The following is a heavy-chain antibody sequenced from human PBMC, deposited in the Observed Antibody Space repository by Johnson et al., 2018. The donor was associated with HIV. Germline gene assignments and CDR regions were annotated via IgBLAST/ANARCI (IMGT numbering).Heavy chain of an antibody. D-gene: IGHD4-17*01. V-gene: IGHV3-30*02. CDR1: GFTFSSYG. CDR3: AKVGGRHDYGYHLGAFDI. CDR2: IRYDGSNK. J-gene: IGHJ3*02. Sequence: QMLLVESGGGVVQPGGSLRLSCAASGFTFSSYGMHWVRQAPGKGLEWVAFIRYDGSNKYYADSVKGRFTISRDNSKNTLYLQMNSLRAEDTAVYYCAKVGGRHDYGYHLGAFDIWGQGTMVTVSS.